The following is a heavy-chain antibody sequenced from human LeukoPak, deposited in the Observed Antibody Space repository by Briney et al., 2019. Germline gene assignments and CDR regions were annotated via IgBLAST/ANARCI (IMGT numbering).Heavy chain of an antibody. Sequence: SGTLSLTCAVSGGSISSSNWWNWVRQPPGKGLEWIGEIYHSGSTNYNPSLKSRVTISLDTSKNQFSLNLRSVTAADTAVYYCSTGMLRGLAPVFLDYWGQGTLVTVSS. D-gene: IGHD3-10*01. V-gene: IGHV4-4*02. CDR3: STGMLRGLAPVFLDY. CDR1: GGSISSSNW. J-gene: IGHJ4*02. CDR2: IYHSGST.